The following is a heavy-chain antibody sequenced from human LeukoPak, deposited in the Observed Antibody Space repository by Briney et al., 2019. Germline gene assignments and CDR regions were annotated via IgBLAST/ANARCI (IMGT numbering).Heavy chain of an antibody. V-gene: IGHV4-4*07. Sequence: SSETLSLTCTFSGGSITSYYWSWFRQPAGKGLEWIGRIHTSGSTNYNPSLKSRVTMSVDTSKNQFSLKLSSVTAADTAVYYCASHLWFGEAWYFDYWGQGTLVTVSS. D-gene: IGHD3-10*01. CDR3: ASHLWFGEAWYFDY. CDR2: IHTSGST. J-gene: IGHJ4*02. CDR1: GGSITSYY.